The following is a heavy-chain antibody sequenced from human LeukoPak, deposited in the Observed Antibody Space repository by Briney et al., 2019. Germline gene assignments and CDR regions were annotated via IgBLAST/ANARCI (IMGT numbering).Heavy chain of an antibody. CDR2: ISSDGIYI. D-gene: IGHD3/OR15-3a*01. J-gene: IGHJ4*02. CDR1: GFTFSRYS. CDR3: ARGRTSDY. Sequence: GGSLRLSCAASGFTFSRYSMNWVRQAPGKGLEWVSSISSDGIYIYYADPVKGRFTISRDSAKKSVYLQMDSLRAQDTAIYYCARGRTSDYWGQGTLVTVSS. V-gene: IGHV3-21*01.